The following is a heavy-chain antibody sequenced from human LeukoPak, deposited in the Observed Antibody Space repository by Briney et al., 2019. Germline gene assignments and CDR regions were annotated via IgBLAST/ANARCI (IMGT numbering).Heavy chain of an antibody. J-gene: IGHJ4*02. CDR1: GFTFSHCE. Sequence: GGSLRLSCAASGFTFSHCEMNWVRQAPGKGLEWVSYISSSGYTTYYADSVKGRFTISRDNAKNSLYLQMNGLRAEDTAVYYCAREDCSSTSCYDPSVSDYWGQGTLVTVSS. V-gene: IGHV3-48*03. CDR2: ISSSGYTT. CDR3: AREDCSSTSCYDPSVSDY. D-gene: IGHD2-2*01.